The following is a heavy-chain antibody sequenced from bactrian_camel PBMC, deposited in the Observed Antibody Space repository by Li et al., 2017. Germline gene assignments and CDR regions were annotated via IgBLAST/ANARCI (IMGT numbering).Heavy chain of an antibody. CDR1: GFTVRLNA. CDR2: ISDDASVT. D-gene: IGHD2*01. V-gene: IGHV3S31*01. Sequence: DVQLVQSGGGLVQPGGSLRLSCAASGFTVRLNAMSWVRQAPGKGPEWVSSISDDASVTWYTSSVRGRFTASRDNAKNTLYLQLNSLKTEDTAMYYCARGGGMYLYEIDYWGQGTQVTVS. CDR3: ARGGGMYLYEIDY. J-gene: IGHJ4*01.